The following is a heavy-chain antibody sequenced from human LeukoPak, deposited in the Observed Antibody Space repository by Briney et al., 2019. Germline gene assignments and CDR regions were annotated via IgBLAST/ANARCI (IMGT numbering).Heavy chain of an antibody. J-gene: IGHJ4*02. D-gene: IGHD7-27*01. CDR1: GGSVSDYY. CDR2: IYYTGTT. Sequence: SETLSLTCTVSGGSVSDYYWSWIRQSPGKGLEWIGYIYYTGTTSYNPSLKSRVTISAETSKNQFSLNLISVTAADTAVYYCTSRKLGNDYWGQGTLVTVSS. CDR3: TSRKLGNDY. V-gene: IGHV4-59*02.